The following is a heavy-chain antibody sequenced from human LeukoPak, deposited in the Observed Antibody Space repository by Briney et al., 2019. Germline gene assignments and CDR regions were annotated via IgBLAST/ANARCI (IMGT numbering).Heavy chain of an antibody. J-gene: IGHJ4*02. CDR3: ARDHYGDYTPRYFDY. V-gene: IGHV1-69*04. Sequence: ASVKVSCKASVGTFSSYTISWVRQAPGQGLEWVGRIIPILGIANYAQKFQGRVPITADKSTSTAYMELSSLRSEDTAVYYCARDHYGDYTPRYFDYWGQGTLVTVSS. D-gene: IGHD4-17*01. CDR2: IIPILGIA. CDR1: VGTFSSYT.